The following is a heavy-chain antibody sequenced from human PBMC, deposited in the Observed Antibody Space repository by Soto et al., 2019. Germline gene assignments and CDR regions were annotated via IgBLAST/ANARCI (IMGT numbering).Heavy chain of an antibody. D-gene: IGHD2-15*01. CDR3: SRTPGDY. CDR1: GYTFINYD. Sequence: EASVKVSCKTSGYTFINYDINWVRQAPGKGLEWMGLMNPKSGKTGYAQKFQGRVSMTRDTSTSTAYMELNSLRSEDTATYYCSRTPGDYWGQGTLVTVSS. CDR2: MNPKSGKT. V-gene: IGHV1-8*01. J-gene: IGHJ4*02.